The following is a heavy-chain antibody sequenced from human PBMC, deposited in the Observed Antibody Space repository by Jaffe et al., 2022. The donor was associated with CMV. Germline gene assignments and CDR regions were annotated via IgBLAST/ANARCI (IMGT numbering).Heavy chain of an antibody. CDR1: GYRFTTYW. Sequence: EVQLVQSGSEMKKPGESLRISCKGSGYRFTTYWINWVRQMPGKGLEWMGRVDPTDSYTNYSPSFQGHVTMSVDKSISTAYLQWSSLRASDSAMYYCAAGDGYNYAYWGQGSLVTVSS. J-gene: IGHJ4*02. V-gene: IGHV5-10-1*03. CDR2: VDPTDSYT. D-gene: IGHD5-12*01. CDR3: AAGDGYNYAY.